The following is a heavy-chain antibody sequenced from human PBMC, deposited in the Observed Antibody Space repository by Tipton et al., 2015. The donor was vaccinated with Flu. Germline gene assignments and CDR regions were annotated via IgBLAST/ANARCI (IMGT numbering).Heavy chain of an antibody. CDR3: AREKRFLEFNWLDT. D-gene: IGHD3-3*01. CDR2: IKEDGSEK. CDR1: GFIFSSHW. Sequence: GSLRLSCAASGFIFSSHWMTWVRQAPGKGLEWVAAIKEDGSEKYYVDSVKGRFTISRDNAKNSLYLQMNNLRAEDTAAYYCAREKRFLEFNWLDTWGQGILVTVAS. J-gene: IGHJ5*02. V-gene: IGHV3-7*01.